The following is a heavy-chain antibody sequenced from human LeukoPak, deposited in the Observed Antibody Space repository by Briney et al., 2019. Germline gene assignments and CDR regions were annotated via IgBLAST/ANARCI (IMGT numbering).Heavy chain of an antibody. D-gene: IGHD3-10*01. CDR3: ATYWFGEQHYYYYYMDV. J-gene: IGHJ6*03. V-gene: IGHV3-23*01. Sequence: GGSLRLSCAASGFTFSSYAMSWVRQAPGKGLEWVSAISGSGGSTYYADSVKGRFTISRDNSKNTLYLQMNSLRAEDTAVYYCATYWFGEQHYYYYYMDVWGKGTTVTISS. CDR2: ISGSGGST. CDR1: GFTFSSYA.